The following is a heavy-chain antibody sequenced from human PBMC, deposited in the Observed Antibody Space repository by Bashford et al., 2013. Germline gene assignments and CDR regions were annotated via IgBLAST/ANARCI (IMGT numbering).Heavy chain of an antibody. CDR2: IKSETDGETT. D-gene: IGHD2-2*01. V-gene: IGHV3-15*01. J-gene: IGHJ4*02. Sequence: ETLSLTCAVSGGSISSSNWWSWVRQPPGKGLEWVGRIKSETDGETTAYAAPVKDRFIISRDDSKNTLYLQMNSLKTEDTAVYYCTTDPRYCSTTTCHFDYWGQGTLVTVSS. CDR3: TTDPRYCSTTTCHFDY. CDR1: GGSISSSNW.